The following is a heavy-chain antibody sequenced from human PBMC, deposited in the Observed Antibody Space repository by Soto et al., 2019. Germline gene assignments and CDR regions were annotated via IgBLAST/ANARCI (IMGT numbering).Heavy chain of an antibody. Sequence: GGSLRLSCAASGFAFSVFAMHWFRQAPGKGLEWAADISFDGNHKKFADSANGRFAISRDNSKNTLFLQMTSLQSEDTAVYYCAKEITDSRGRRFDLWGPGTLVTVSS. CDR2: ISFDGNHK. CDR3: AKEITDSRGRRFDL. CDR1: GFAFSVFA. V-gene: IGHV3-30*09. D-gene: IGHD1-20*01. J-gene: IGHJ5*02.